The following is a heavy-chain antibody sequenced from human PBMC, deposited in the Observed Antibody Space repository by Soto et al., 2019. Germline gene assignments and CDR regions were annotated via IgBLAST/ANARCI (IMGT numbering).Heavy chain of an antibody. Sequence: GGSLRLSCAASGFTFSSYSMNWVRQAPGKGLEWVSSISSSSSYIYYADSVKGRFTISRDNAKNSLYLQMNSLRAEDTAVYYCAREKNDPRFIDYYYGMDVWGQGTTVTVSS. J-gene: IGHJ6*02. D-gene: IGHD2-15*01. V-gene: IGHV3-21*01. CDR1: GFTFSSYS. CDR2: ISSSSSYI. CDR3: AREKNDPRFIDYYYGMDV.